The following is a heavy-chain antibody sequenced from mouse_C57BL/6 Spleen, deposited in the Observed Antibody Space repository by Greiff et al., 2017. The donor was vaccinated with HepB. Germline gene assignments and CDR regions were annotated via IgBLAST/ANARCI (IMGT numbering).Heavy chain of an antibody. CDR2: IDPSDSYT. Sequence: VQLQQPGAELVMPGASVKLSCKASGYTFTSYWMHWVKQRPGQGLEWIGEIDPSDSYTNYNQKFKGKSTLTVDKSSSTAYMQLSSLTSEDSAVYYCARQEYFDVWGTGTTVTVSS. J-gene: IGHJ1*03. CDR3: ARQEYFDV. V-gene: IGHV1-69*01. CDR1: GYTFTSYW.